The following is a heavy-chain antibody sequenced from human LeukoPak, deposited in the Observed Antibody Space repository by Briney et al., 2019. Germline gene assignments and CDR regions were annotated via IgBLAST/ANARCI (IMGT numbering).Heavy chain of an antibody. CDR2: IYTSGST. CDR1: GGSISSFY. D-gene: IGHD5-24*01. J-gene: IGHJ4*02. V-gene: IGHV4-4*07. CDR3: ARRRDGYNEDFFDY. Sequence: SETLSLTCTVSGGSISSFYWSWIRQPAGKALEWIGRIYTSGSTNYNPSLKSRVTMSVDTSKNQFSLKLSSVTAADTAVYYCARRRDGYNEDFFDYWGQGTLVTVSS.